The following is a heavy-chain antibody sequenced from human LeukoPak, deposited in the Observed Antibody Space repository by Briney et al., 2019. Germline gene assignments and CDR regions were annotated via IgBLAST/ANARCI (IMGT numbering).Heavy chain of an antibody. CDR1: GFTFSSYW. CDR3: ARERVTGTSYYYYYGMDV. CDR2: INGDGSST. D-gene: IGHD6-19*01. V-gene: IGHV3-74*01. Sequence: PGGSLRLSCAASGFTFSSYWMHWVRQAPGKGLVWVSRINGDGSSTTYADSVKGRFTISRDNAKNTLYLQMNSLRAEDTAVYYCARERVTGTSYYYYYGMDVWGQGTTVTVSS. J-gene: IGHJ6*02.